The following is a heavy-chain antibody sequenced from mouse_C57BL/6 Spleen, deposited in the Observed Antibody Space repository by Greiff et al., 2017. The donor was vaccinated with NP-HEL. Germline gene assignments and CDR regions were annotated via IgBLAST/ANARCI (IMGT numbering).Heavy chain of an antibody. CDR2: IRNKANGYTT. J-gene: IGHJ3*01. Sequence: EVKLMESGGGLVQPGGSLSLSCAASGFTFTDYYMSWVRQPPGKALEWLGFIRNKANGYTTEYSASVKGRFTISRDNSQSILYLQMNALRAEDSATYYCARSPFYDGYYFWFAYWGQGTLVTVSA. V-gene: IGHV7-3*01. CDR3: ARSPFYDGYYFWFAY. CDR1: GFTFTDYY. D-gene: IGHD2-3*01.